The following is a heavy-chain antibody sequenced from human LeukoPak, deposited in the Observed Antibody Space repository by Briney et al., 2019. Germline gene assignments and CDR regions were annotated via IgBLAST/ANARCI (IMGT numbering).Heavy chain of an antibody. CDR1: GFTFSSYS. V-gene: IGHV3-21*01. Sequence: NPGGSLRLSCAASGFTFSSYSMNWVRQAPGEGLEWVSSISSSSSYIYYADSVKGRFTISRDNAKNSLYLQMNSLRAEDTAVYYCAREAGVVVAATLAYWGQGTLVTVSS. CDR2: ISSSSSYI. J-gene: IGHJ4*02. CDR3: AREAGVVVAATLAY. D-gene: IGHD2-15*01.